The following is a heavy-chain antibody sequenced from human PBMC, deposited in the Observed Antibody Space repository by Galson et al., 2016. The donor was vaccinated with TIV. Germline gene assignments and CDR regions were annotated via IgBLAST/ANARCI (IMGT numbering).Heavy chain of an antibody. J-gene: IGHJ4*02. CDR3: AHANLQWLIQAFDF. V-gene: IGHV2-5*02. D-gene: IGHD6-19*01. CDR2: IYWDDDK. CDR1: RFSLNTRGVG. Sequence: PALVKPTQTLTLTCTFSRFSLNTRGVGVGWIRQPPGKALEWLALIYWDDDKRYSPSLKNRLTITKDTSKNQVVLTMTNMDPVDTATYYCAHANLQWLIQAFDFWGQGTLVTVSS.